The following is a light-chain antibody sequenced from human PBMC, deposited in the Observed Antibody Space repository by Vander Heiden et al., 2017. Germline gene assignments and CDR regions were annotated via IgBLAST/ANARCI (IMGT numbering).Light chain of an antibody. CDR2: KAS. J-gene: IGKJ1*01. V-gene: IGKV1-5*03. CDR1: QSISSW. CDR3: QQDNSCSRT. Sequence: DIQMTQSPSTLSASVGDRVTITCRASQSISSWLAWYQQRPGKAPKLLIYKASTLDSGVPPSFSGSGSGIEFTLTISSLQPDDFATYYCQQDNSCSRTFGQGTKVEIK.